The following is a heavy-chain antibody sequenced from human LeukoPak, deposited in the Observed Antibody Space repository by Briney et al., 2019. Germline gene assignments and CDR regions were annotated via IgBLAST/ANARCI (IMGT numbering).Heavy chain of an antibody. Sequence: PGGSLRLSCAASGFTFSSYAMSWVRQAPGKGLEWVSSISGSGGSTYYADSVKGRFTISRDNSKNTLYLQMNSLRAEDTAVYYCAKDREGDLSLFDYWGQGTLVTVSS. CDR1: GFTFSSYA. D-gene: IGHD3-16*01. CDR3: AKDREGDLSLFDY. CDR2: ISGSGGST. V-gene: IGHV3-23*01. J-gene: IGHJ4*02.